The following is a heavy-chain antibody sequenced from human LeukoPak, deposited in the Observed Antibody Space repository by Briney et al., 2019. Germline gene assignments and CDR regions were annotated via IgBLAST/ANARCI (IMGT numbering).Heavy chain of an antibody. V-gene: IGHV1-2*06. CDR1: GGTFTGYY. J-gene: IGHJ4*02. Sequence: ASVKVSCKASGGTFTGYYMHWVRQAPGQGLEWMGRINPNSGGTNYAQKFQGRVTMTRDTSISTAYMELSRLRSDDTAVYYCARESSSWTGANFDYWGQGTLVTVSS. D-gene: IGHD6-13*01. CDR3: ARESSSWTGANFDY. CDR2: INPNSGGT.